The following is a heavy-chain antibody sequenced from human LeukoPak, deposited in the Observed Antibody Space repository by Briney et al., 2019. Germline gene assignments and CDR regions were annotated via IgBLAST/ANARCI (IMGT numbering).Heavy chain of an antibody. V-gene: IGHV1-18*01. CDR3: ARNLGSLWFGELFKPTGFDY. CDR1: GYTFTSYG. Sequence: ASVKVSCKASGYTFTSYGISWVRQAPGQGLEWMGWISAYNGNTNYAQKLQGRVTMTTDTSTSTAYMELRSLRSDDTAVYYCARNLGSLWFGELFKPTGFDYWGQGTLVTVSS. J-gene: IGHJ4*02. CDR2: ISAYNGNT. D-gene: IGHD3-10*01.